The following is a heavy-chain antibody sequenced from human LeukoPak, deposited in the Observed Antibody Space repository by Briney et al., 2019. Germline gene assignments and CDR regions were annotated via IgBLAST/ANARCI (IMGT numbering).Heavy chain of an antibody. CDR3: ARSIGYYDFWSGYQTD. D-gene: IGHD3-3*01. Sequence: GGSLRLSCAASGFTFSDYYMSWIRQAPGKGLEWVSYISSSSSYTNYADSVKGRFTISRDDAKNSLYLQMNSLRAEDTAVYYCARSIGYYDFWSGYQTDWGQGTLVTVSS. CDR2: ISSSSSYT. CDR1: GFTFSDYY. V-gene: IGHV3-11*06. J-gene: IGHJ4*02.